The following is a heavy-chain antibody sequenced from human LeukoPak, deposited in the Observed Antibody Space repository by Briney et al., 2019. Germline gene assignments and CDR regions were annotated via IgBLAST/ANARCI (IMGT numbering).Heavy chain of an antibody. CDR1: GCSISTSNW. CDR3: ARAWSYYASSDHLAPFDY. Sequence: PSGTLSLTCAISGCSISTSNWWSWVRQPPGKGLEWIGEIYHTGSTNYNWSLKSRVTISVDKSKNQFSLTLNSVTAADTAVYYCARAWSYYASSDHLAPFDYWGQGTLVTVSS. D-gene: IGHD3-22*01. CDR2: IYHTGST. V-gene: IGHV4-4*02. J-gene: IGHJ4*02.